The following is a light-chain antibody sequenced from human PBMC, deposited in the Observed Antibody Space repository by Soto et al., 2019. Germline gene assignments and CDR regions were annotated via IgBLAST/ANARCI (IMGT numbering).Light chain of an antibody. CDR2: HAS. V-gene: IGKV3-15*01. CDR1: QSVTRN. CDR3: QQYNDWPPIT. J-gene: IGKJ5*01. Sequence: EIVLTQSPVILSVSPGESATLSCRASQSVTRNLAWYQQIPGQAPRLLVYHASVRATGIPARFSGSGSGTEFSLTISNLQSEDFAVYLCQQYNDWPPITFGQGTRLEIK.